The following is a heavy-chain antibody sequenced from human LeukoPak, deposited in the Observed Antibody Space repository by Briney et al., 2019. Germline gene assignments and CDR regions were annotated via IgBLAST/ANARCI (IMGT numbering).Heavy chain of an antibody. J-gene: IGHJ4*02. V-gene: IGHV2-5*02. CDR2: IYWDDDK. CDR3: ARKRGGYYSEFDY. CDR1: GFSLSSSGVG. D-gene: IGHD1-26*01. Sequence: SGPTLLKPTQTLTLTCSVSGFSLSSSGVGVGWIRQPPGKALEWLALIYWDDDKYYNTSLKTRLNITKDTPKNQVVLTMANMDPVDTGTYLCARKRGGYYSEFDYWGQGTPVTVSS.